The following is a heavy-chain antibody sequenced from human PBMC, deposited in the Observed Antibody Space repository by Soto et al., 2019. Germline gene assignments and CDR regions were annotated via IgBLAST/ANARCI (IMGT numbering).Heavy chain of an antibody. J-gene: IGHJ6*02. D-gene: IGHD3-22*01. V-gene: IGHV3-33*01. CDR3: ARSPRTYYYDSSGLGYGMDV. CDR2: IWYDGSNK. CDR1: GFTFSSYG. Sequence: GGSLRLSCAASGFTFSSYGMHWVRQAPGKGLEWVAVIWYDGSNKYYADSVKGRFTISRDNSKNTLYLQMNSLRAEDTAVYYCARSPRTYYYDSSGLGYGMDVWGQGTTVTVSS.